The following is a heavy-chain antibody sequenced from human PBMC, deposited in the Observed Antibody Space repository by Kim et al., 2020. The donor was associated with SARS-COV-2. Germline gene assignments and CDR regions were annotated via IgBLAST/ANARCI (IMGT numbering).Heavy chain of an antibody. V-gene: IGHV4-34*01. CDR1: GGSFSGYY. Sequence: SETLSLTCAVYGGSFSGYYWSWIRQPPGKGLEWIGEINHSGSTNYNPSLKSRVTISVDTSKNQFSLKLSSVTAADTAVYYCARGRSMVRGVNHRTKKANWFDPWGQGTLVTVSS. CDR2: INHSGST. J-gene: IGHJ5*02. D-gene: IGHD3-10*01. CDR3: ARGRSMVRGVNHRTKKANWFDP.